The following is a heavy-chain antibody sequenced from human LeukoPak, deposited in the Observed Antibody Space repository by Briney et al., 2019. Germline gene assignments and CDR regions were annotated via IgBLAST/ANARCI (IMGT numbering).Heavy chain of an antibody. Sequence: GRSLRLSCAAYGFTFTSDAMSWVRQAPGNGLECVPAISVSGGSTYYADSVKGRFTIPRANSKNTLYLQMNSLRAEDTAVYYCASSVSVTMTDGYWGQGNLVTVSS. CDR3: ASSVSVTMTDGY. CDR2: ISVSGGST. D-gene: IGHD3-22*01. J-gene: IGHJ4*02. CDR1: GFTFTSDA. V-gene: IGHV3-23*01.